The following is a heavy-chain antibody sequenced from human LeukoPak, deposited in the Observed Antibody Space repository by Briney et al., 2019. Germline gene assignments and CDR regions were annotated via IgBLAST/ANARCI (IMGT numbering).Heavy chain of an antibody. Sequence: GGSLRLSCAASGFTFSSYSMNWVRQAPGKGLEWVSSIGSSSNSIYYTDSVKGRFTISRDNAKNSLYLQMNSLRAEDTAVYYCARELPTEAFDYWGQGTLVTVS. J-gene: IGHJ4*02. CDR1: GFTFSSYS. CDR3: ARELPTEAFDY. CDR2: IGSSSNSI. D-gene: IGHD1-26*01. V-gene: IGHV3-21*01.